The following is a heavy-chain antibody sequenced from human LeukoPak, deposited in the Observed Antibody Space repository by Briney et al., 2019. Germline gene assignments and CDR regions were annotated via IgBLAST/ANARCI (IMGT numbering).Heavy chain of an antibody. Sequence: GGSLRLSCAASGFTFSNSWMAWVRQAPGKGLEWVANIKQDVSTKHYAESLKGRFTISRDNPKSSVYVQMNSLRADDTAVYYCARDTDGSLDYWGQGILVTVA. CDR1: GFTFSNSW. D-gene: IGHD1-26*01. CDR2: IKQDVSTK. V-gene: IGHV3-7*01. CDR3: ARDTDGSLDY. J-gene: IGHJ4*02.